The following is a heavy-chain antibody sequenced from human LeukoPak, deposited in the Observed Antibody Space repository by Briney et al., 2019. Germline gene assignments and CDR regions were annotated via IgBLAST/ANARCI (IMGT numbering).Heavy chain of an antibody. D-gene: IGHD2-15*01. CDR2: ISLRGRT. J-gene: IGHJ2*01. Sequence: SGTLSLTCGVSGGSITTTNFWSWVRQPPGGGLEWIGEISLRGRTQYNPSLKSRVNISIDESKNQFSLKLSSVTAADTAVYFCARGRGFPDLWGRGTLVTVSS. V-gene: IGHV4-4*02. CDR3: ARGRGFPDL. CDR1: GGSITTTNF.